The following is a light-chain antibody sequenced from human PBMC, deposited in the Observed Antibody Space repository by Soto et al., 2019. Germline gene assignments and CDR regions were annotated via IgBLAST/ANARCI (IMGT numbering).Light chain of an antibody. CDR1: SSNIGNNA. CDR2: YDD. V-gene: IGLV1-36*01. CDR3: AAWDDSLNGPV. Sequence: QPVLTQPPSVSAAPRQRVTISCSGSSSNIGNNAVNWYQQLPGKAPKLLIYYDDLLPSGVSDRFSGSKSGTSASLAISGLHSEDEADYYCAAWDDSLNGPVFGGGTKLTVL. J-gene: IGLJ3*02.